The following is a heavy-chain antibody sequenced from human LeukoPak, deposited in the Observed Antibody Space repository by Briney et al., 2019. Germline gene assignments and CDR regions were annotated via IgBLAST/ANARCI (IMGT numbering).Heavy chain of an antibody. V-gene: IGHV5-51*01. CDR2: IYPGDSDT. J-gene: IGHJ3*02. CDR3: ARLYGGNPWGALDN. CDR1: GYSFTSYW. Sequence: GESLKISRQSSGYSFTSYWIGGVRLMPGKGLEWVGIIYPGDSDTRYSLSFQGPVTISADKSLRTAYLQWCSLKAWDTATDYCARLYGGNPWGALDNWGQGTMVTVSS. D-gene: IGHD4-23*01.